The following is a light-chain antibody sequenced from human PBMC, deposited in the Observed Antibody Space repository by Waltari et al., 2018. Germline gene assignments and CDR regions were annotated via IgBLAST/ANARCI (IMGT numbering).Light chain of an antibody. CDR1: QDIGSW. V-gene: IGKV1-12*01. J-gene: IGKJ4*01. CDR2: TAS. Sequence: DIQMTQSPSSVSASVGDRVTITCRASQDIGSWLAWYQQKPGKAPNLLIYTASSLESGVPSRFSGSGYGTDFTLTINSLRPEDFATYSCLQVSSFPVTFGGGTKVEV. CDR3: LQVSSFPVT.